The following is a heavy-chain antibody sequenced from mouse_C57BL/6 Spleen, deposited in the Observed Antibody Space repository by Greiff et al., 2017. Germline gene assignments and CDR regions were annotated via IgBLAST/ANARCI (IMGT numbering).Heavy chain of an antibody. D-gene: IGHD1-1*01. V-gene: IGHV1-64*01. Sequence: VQLQQPGAELVKPGASVKLSCKASGYTFTSYWMHWVKQRPGQGLEWIGMIHPNSGSTNYNEKFKSKATLTVDKSSSTAYMQLSSLTSEDSAVYDSARDYYGSSSYYFDYWGQGTTLTVSS. J-gene: IGHJ2*01. CDR2: IHPNSGST. CDR3: ARDYYGSSSYYFDY. CDR1: GYTFTSYW.